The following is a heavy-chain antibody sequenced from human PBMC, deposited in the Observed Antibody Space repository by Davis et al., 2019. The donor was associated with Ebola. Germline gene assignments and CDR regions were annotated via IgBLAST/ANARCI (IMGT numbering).Heavy chain of an antibody. CDR3: AKDKNYDFWSGYPHDAFDI. V-gene: IGHV3-23*01. Sequence: PGGSLRLSCAASGFTSSSYAISWVRQAPGKGLEWVSAISGSGGSTYYADSVKGRFTISRDNSKNTLYLQMNSLRAEDTAIYYCAKDKNYDFWSGYPHDAFDIWGQGTMVTVSS. J-gene: IGHJ3*02. D-gene: IGHD3-3*01. CDR1: GFTSSSYA. CDR2: ISGSGGST.